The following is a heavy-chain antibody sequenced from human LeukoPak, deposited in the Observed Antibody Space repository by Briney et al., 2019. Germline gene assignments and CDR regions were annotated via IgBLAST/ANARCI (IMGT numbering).Heavy chain of an antibody. D-gene: IGHD1/OR15-1a*01. V-gene: IGHV3-53*05. Sequence: GGSLRLSCAASGFTVSSNYISWVRQAPGKGLEWVSVIYSGGGTNYADSVKGRFTISRDNSKNTLYLQMNSLRAEDTSIYYCATEQEGRRAASDYWGQGTLVTVAS. CDR2: IYSGGGT. J-gene: IGHJ4*02. CDR1: GFTVSSNY. CDR3: ATEQEGRRAASDY.